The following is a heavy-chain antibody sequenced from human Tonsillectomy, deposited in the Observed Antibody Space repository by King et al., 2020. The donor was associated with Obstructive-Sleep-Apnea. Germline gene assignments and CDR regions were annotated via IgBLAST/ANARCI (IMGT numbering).Heavy chain of an antibody. CDR3: VRDDDRPLWQPRPYFDY. CDR1: GFTFSSYS. CDR2: ISSSSRDI. D-gene: IGHD1-1*01. J-gene: IGHJ4*02. V-gene: IGHV3-21*01. Sequence: VQLVESGGGLVKPGGSLRLSCAASGFTFSSYSMNWVRQAPGKGLEWVSFISSSSRDIYYGDSVKGRFTISRDNAKNSLYLQMNSLRADDTAVYHCVRDDDRPLWQPRPYFDYWGQGALVTVSS.